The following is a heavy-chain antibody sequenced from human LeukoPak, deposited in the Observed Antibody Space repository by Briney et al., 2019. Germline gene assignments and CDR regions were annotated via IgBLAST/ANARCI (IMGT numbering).Heavy chain of an antibody. J-gene: IGHJ4*02. Sequence: PSETLSLTCTVSGGSISNYNWSWVRQPPGKGLEWIGYIYYCGSTNYHPSLKSRVTISVDTSKNQFSLKLSSVTAADTAVYYCARLTYYYGSGSYIDYWGQGTLVTVSS. CDR3: ARLTYYYGSGSYIDY. V-gene: IGHV4-59*01. CDR1: GGSISNYN. D-gene: IGHD3-10*01. CDR2: IYYCGST.